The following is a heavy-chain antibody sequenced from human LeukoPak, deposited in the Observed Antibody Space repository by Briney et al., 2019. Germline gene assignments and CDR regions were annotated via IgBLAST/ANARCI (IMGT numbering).Heavy chain of an antibody. CDR1: GFTFSSYG. CDR3: ARVQWLDNYYFDY. CDR2: IWYDGNNK. J-gene: IGHJ4*02. D-gene: IGHD6-19*01. V-gene: IGHV3-33*01. Sequence: GGSLRLSCAASGFTFSSYGMHWVRQAPGKGLEWVAVIWYDGNNKYYADSVKGRLTISRDNSKNTLYLQMNGLRAEDAAVYYCARVQWLDNYYFDYWGQGTLVTVSS.